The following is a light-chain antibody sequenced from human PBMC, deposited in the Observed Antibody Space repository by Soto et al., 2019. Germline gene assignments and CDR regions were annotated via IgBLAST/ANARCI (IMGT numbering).Light chain of an antibody. CDR1: QSVSSI. J-gene: IGKJ1*01. Sequence: TQSQATLSLSRGDRPTLSFRASQSVSSIYAWYQQHPGQAPPLLIYGAATRAAGIPASCSGGGCGTEFTIIISSLQSDDDAVYYYQQYHHRSAFGQGTKVDIK. CDR2: GAA. CDR3: QQYHHRSA. V-gene: IGKV3-15*01.